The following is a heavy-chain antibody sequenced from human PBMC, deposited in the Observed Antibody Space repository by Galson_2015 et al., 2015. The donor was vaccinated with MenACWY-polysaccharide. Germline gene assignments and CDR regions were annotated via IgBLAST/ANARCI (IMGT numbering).Heavy chain of an antibody. V-gene: IGHV3-23*01. CDR3: AKNASQAAGSAPYYYGLDV. Sequence: ISGSGFSIHHADSVKGRFTISRDNSKNPVFLLMNNLKAADTAVYYCAKNASQAAGSAPYYYGLDVWGLGTTVTVSS. CDR2: ISGSGFSI. D-gene: IGHD6-13*01. J-gene: IGHJ6*02.